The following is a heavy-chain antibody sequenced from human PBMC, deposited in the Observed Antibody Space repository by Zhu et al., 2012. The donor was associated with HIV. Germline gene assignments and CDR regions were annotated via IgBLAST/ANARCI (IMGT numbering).Heavy chain of an antibody. CDR1: AYSINSGYY. Sequence: QVQLQESGPGLVKPSETLSLTCAVSAYSINSGYYWGWIRQPPGKGLEWIGSIYLSGSTYYNPSLKSRVTISVDTSKNQFSLRLTSVTAAGTAIYYCARHFNPFIVVNFYYYMDVWGKGDQVNRLL. J-gene: IGHJ6*03. V-gene: IGHV4-38-2*01. CDR3: ARHFNPFIVVNFYYYMDV. CDR2: IYLSGST. D-gene: IGHD3-22*01.